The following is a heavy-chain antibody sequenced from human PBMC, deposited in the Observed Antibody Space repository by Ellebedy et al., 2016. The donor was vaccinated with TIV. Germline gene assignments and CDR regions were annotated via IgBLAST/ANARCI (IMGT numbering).Heavy chain of an antibody. D-gene: IGHD3-22*01. CDR1: GGTFSSYA. J-gene: IGHJ4*02. CDR2: IIPIFGTA. CDR3: ARGVDYYDSSGYFPY. Sequence: SVKVSXXASGGTFSSYAISWVRQAPGQGLEWMGGIIPIFGTANYAQKFQGRVTITADESTSTAYMELSSLRSEDTAVYYCARGVDYYDSSGYFPYWGQGTLVTVSS. V-gene: IGHV1-69*13.